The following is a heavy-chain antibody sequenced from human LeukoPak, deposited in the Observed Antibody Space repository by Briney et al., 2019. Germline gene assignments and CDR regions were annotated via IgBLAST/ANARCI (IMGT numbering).Heavy chain of an antibody. CDR1: GYSISSGYY. D-gene: IGHD6-13*01. CDR3: ARGYSSSWYFNWFDP. CDR2: IYHSGST. V-gene: IGHV4-38-2*02. Sequence: SETLSLTCTVSGYSISSGYYWGWIRQPPGKGLEWIGNIYHSGSTFYNPSLKGRVTISVDTSKNQFSLKLSSVTAADTAVYYRARGYSSSWYFNWFDPWGQGTLVTVSS. J-gene: IGHJ5*02.